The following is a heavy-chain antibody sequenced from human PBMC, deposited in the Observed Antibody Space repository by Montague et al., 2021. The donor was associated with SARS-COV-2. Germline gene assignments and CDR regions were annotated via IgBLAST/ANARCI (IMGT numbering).Heavy chain of an antibody. J-gene: IGHJ4*02. V-gene: IGHV4-4*07. CDR2: IDTSGGP. CDR3: ARDGRRLYTYGSLDY. D-gene: IGHD5-18*01. CDR1: GASISSSY. Sequence: SETLSLTCTVSGASISSSYWGWIRQTAGKGLEWIGRIDTSGGPKYNPSLKSRVTMSLDTSKNQFSLKVNSVTVADTAMYICARDGRRLYTYGSLDYWGQGILVTVSS.